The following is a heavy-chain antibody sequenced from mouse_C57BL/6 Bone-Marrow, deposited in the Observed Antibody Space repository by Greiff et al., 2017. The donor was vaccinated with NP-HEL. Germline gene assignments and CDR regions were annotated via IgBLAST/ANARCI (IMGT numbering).Heavy chain of an antibody. Sequence: EVQLVESGAELVRPGSSVKMSCKTSGYTFTSYGINWVKQRPGQGLEWIGYIYIGNGYTEYNEKFKGKATLTSDTSSSTAYMQLSSLTSEDSAIYFCAIYYGNYDYAMDYWGQGTSVTVSS. CDR1: GYTFTSYG. V-gene: IGHV1-58*01. CDR3: AIYYGNYDYAMDY. D-gene: IGHD2-1*01. CDR2: IYIGNGYT. J-gene: IGHJ4*01.